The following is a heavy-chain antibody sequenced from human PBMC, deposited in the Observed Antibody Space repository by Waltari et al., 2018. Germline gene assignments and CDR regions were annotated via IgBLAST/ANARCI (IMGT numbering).Heavy chain of an antibody. D-gene: IGHD3-22*01. CDR3: AKDRVGYYYDSSGYYFDY. Sequence: EVQLLESGGSLVQPGGSLKLSCAASGFTFSSYAMSWVSQAPGKGLEWVSAISGSGGSTYYADSVKGRFTISRDNSKNTLYLQMNSLRAEDTAVYYCAKDRVGYYYDSSGYYFDYWGQGTLVTVSS. CDR1: GFTFSSYA. J-gene: IGHJ4*02. CDR2: ISGSGGST. V-gene: IGHV3-23*01.